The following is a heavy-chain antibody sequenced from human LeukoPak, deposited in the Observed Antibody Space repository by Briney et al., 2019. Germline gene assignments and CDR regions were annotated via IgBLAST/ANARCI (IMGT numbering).Heavy chain of an antibody. J-gene: IGHJ4*02. CDR2: IYYSGST. D-gene: IGHD6-13*01. V-gene: IGHV4-39*07. CDR1: GGSISSSSYY. Sequence: SETLSLTCTVSGGSISSSSYYWGWIRQPPGKGLEWIGSIYYSGSTYYNPSLKSRVTISVDTSKNQFSLKLSSVTAADTAVHYCARASLAAAGSFDYWGQGTLVTVSS. CDR3: ARASLAAAGSFDY.